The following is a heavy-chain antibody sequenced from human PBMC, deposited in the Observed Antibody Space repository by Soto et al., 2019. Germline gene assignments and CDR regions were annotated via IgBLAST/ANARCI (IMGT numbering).Heavy chain of an antibody. CDR1: GGSFRGYY. V-gene: IGHV4-34*01. J-gene: IGHJ6*02. Sequence: SETLSLNCAVYGGSFRGYYLCWLRQATGKGLEWIGEINHSGSTNYNPSLKSRVTISVDTSKNQFSLKLSSVTAADTAVYYCARGPESSSWYYYYYYGMDVWGQGTTVT. CDR2: INHSGST. CDR3: ARGPESSSWYYYYYYGMDV. D-gene: IGHD6-13*01.